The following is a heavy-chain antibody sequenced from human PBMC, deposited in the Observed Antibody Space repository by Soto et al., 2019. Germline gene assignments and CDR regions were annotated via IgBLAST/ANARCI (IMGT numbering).Heavy chain of an antibody. CDR1: GGTFSSYA. CDR2: IIAIFGTA. J-gene: IGHJ6*02. V-gene: IGHV1-69*01. Sequence: QVQLVQSGAEVKKPGSSVKVSCKASGGTFSSYAISWVRQAPGQGLEWMGGIIAIFGTANYAQKFQGRVTITADESTSTAYMELSSLRAEDTAVYYCARQGYSYGNYYYYGMDVWGQGTTVTVAS. D-gene: IGHD5-18*01. CDR3: ARQGYSYGNYYYYGMDV.